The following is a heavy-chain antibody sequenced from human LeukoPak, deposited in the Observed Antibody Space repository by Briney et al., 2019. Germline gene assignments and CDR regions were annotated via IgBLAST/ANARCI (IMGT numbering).Heavy chain of an antibody. CDR3: ARVQLCSSTSCHNWFDP. V-gene: IGHV1-18*03. Sequence: ASVKVSCKASGYTFTSYGISWVRQAPGQGLEWMGWISAYNGNTNYAQKLQGRVTMTTDTSTSTAYMELRSLRSDDMAVYYCARVQLCSSTSCHNWFDPWGQGTLVTVSS. CDR1: GYTFTSYG. J-gene: IGHJ5*02. CDR2: ISAYNGNT. D-gene: IGHD2-2*01.